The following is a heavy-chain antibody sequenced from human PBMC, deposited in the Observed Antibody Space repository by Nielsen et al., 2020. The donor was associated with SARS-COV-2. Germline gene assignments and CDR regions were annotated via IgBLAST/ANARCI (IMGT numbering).Heavy chain of an antibody. D-gene: IGHD2-2*01. CDR2: IYYSGST. V-gene: IGHV4-39*07. J-gene: IGHJ6*02. Sequence: RQAPGKGLEWIGSIYYSGSTYYNPSLKSRVTISVDTSKNQFSLKLSSVTAADTAVYYCARAPYAPTGYYYYGMDVWGQGTTVTVSS. CDR3: ARAPYAPTGYYYYGMDV.